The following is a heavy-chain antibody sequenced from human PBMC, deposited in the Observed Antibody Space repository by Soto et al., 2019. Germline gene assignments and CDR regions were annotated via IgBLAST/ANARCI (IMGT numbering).Heavy chain of an antibody. CDR3: ARERYSSRWAYCYGMDV. V-gene: IGHV4-31*03. CDR1: GGSISSGGYY. CDR2: IYYSGST. D-gene: IGHD6-13*01. Sequence: QVQLQESGPGRVKPSQTLSLTCTVSGGSISSGGYYWSWIRQHPGKGLEWIGYIYYSGSTYYNPSLKSRVTISVDTSKNQFSLMLSSVTAANTAVYYWARERYSSRWAYCYGMDVWGQGTTVTVSS. J-gene: IGHJ6*02.